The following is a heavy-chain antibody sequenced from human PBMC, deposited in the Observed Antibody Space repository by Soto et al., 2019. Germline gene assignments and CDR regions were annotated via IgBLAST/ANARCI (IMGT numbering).Heavy chain of an antibody. Sequence: GGSLRLSCAASGFTFSSYAMHWVRQAPGKGLEWVAVISYDGSNKYYADSVKGRFTISRDNSKNTLYLQMNSLRAEDTAVYYCARTTDRGSNQLLYYYYSYGMDVWGQGTTVTVSS. V-gene: IGHV3-30*04. CDR3: ARTTDRGSNQLLYYYYSYGMDV. J-gene: IGHJ6*02. CDR2: ISYDGSNK. CDR1: GFTFSSYA. D-gene: IGHD2-2*01.